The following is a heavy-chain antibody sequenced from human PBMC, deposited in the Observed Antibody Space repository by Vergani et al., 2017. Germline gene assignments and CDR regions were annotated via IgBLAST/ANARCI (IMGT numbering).Heavy chain of an antibody. V-gene: IGHV3-30*18. CDR2: ISYDGSNK. CDR3: AKGPGSVLEWLLPNYYYYYMDV. Sequence: QVQLVESGGGVVQPGRSLRHSCAASGFTFSSYGMHWVRQAPGKGLEWVAVISYDGSNKYYADSVKGRFTISRDNSKNTLYLQMNSLRAEDTAVYYCAKGPGSVLEWLLPNYYYYYMDVWGKGTTVTVSS. D-gene: IGHD3-3*01. J-gene: IGHJ6*03. CDR1: GFTFSSYG.